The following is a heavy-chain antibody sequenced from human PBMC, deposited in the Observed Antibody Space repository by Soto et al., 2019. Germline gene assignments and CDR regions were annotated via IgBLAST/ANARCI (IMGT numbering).Heavy chain of an antibody. CDR1: GGTFGSQG. Sequence: SVKVSCKSSGGTFGSQGIAWVRQAPGQGLEWMGGFIAMLGTPTYAKKVQGRATISADESLTSSYLELRSLRSEDTGVYFCARGAMANFDYWGQGTVVTVS. CDR2: FIAMLGTP. D-gene: IGHD5-18*01. V-gene: IGHV1-69*13. CDR3: ARGAMANFDY. J-gene: IGHJ4*02.